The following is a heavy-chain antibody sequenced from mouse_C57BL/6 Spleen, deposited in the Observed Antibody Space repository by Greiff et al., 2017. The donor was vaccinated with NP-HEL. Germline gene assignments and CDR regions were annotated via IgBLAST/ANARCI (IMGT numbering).Heavy chain of an antibody. Sequence: QLQQSGPELVKPGASVKISCKASGYTFTDYYMNWVKQSHGKSLEWIGDINPNNGGTSYNQKFKGKATLTVDKSSSTAYMELRSLTSEDSAVYYCARSRYYGSSLYYYAMDYWGQGTSVTVSS. CDR1: GYTFTDYY. D-gene: IGHD1-1*01. V-gene: IGHV1-26*01. CDR2: INPNNGGT. J-gene: IGHJ4*01. CDR3: ARSRYYGSSLYYYAMDY.